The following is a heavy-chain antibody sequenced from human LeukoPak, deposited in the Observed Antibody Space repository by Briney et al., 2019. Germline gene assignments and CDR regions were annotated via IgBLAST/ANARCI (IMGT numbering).Heavy chain of an antibody. V-gene: IGHV4-39*07. D-gene: IGHD4-17*01. CDR1: GGSMSSSSYY. CDR3: ARVPTVTFFDY. CDR2: IYYSGST. J-gene: IGHJ4*02. Sequence: SETLSLTCTVSGGSMSSSSYYWGWIRQPPGKGLEWIGSIYYSGSTYQNPSLKSRVTISVDTSKNQFSLKLSSVTAGDTAVYYCARVPTVTFFDYWGQGTLVTVSS.